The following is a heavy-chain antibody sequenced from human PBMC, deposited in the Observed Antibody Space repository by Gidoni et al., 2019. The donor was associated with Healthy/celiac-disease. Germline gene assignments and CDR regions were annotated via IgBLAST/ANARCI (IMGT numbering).Heavy chain of an antibody. CDR2: IYYSGST. J-gene: IGHJ3*02. D-gene: IGHD1-1*01. Sequence: QVQLQESGPGLVKPSETLSLTCTVSGGSISSYYWSWIRQPPGKGLEWIGYIYYSGSTNYNPSRKSRVTISVDTSKNQFSLKLSSVTAADTAVYYCAGETGRWLQLTRDAFDIWGQGTMVTVSS. CDR3: AGETGRWLQLTRDAFDI. CDR1: GGSISSYY. V-gene: IGHV4-59*01.